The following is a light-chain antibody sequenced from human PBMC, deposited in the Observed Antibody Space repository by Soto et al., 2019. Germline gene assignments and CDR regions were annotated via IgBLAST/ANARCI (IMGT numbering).Light chain of an antibody. Sequence: EIVLTQSPATLSLSPGERATLSCRASQSVSSYLAWYQQKPGQAPRLLIYDASNRATDIPARFSGSGSGTDFTLTISSLEPEDFAVYYCQQRSNGPITFGQGTRLEIK. J-gene: IGKJ5*01. CDR2: DAS. V-gene: IGKV3-11*01. CDR1: QSVSSY. CDR3: QQRSNGPIT.